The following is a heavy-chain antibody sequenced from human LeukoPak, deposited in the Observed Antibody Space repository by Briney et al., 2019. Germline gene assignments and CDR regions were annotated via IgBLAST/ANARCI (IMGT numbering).Heavy chain of an antibody. CDR2: IYYSGST. D-gene: IGHD6-13*01. CDR3: AGEVAAGLPIDY. V-gene: IGHV4-59*01. J-gene: IGHJ4*02. CDR1: GGSIGSYY. Sequence: SETLSLTCTVSGGSIGSYYWSWIRQPPGKGLEGIGYIYYSGSTNYNPSLKSRVTISVDTSKHQFSLKLSAVTAADTAVYYCAGEVAAGLPIDYWGQGTLVTVSS.